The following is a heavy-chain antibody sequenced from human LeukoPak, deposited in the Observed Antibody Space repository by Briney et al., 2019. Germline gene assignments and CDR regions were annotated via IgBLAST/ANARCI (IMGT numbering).Heavy chain of an antibody. J-gene: IGHJ3*02. CDR3: ARDTSGYDAFDI. V-gene: IGHV3-21*01. D-gene: IGHD5-12*01. CDR2: ISSSSSYI. Sequence: GGSLRLSCAASGFTFSSYSMNWVRQAPGKGLEWVSSISSSSSYIYYAGSVKGRFTISRDNAKNSLYLQMNSLRAEDTAVYYCARDTSGYDAFDIWGQGTMVTVSS. CDR1: GFTFSSYS.